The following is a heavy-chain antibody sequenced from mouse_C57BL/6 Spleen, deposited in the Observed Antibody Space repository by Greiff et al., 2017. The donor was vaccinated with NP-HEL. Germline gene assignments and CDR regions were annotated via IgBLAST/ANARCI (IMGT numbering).Heavy chain of an antibody. CDR2: IWSGGST. CDR1: GFSLTSYG. Sequence: QVQLQQSGPGLVQPSQSLSITCTVSGFSLTSYGVHWVRQSPGKGLEWLGVIWSGGSTDYNAAFISRLSISKDNSKSQVLVKMNSLQADDTAIYYCARKGDGYYVGDAMDYWGQGTSVTVSS. V-gene: IGHV2-2*01. J-gene: IGHJ4*01. D-gene: IGHD2-3*01. CDR3: ARKGDGYYVGDAMDY.